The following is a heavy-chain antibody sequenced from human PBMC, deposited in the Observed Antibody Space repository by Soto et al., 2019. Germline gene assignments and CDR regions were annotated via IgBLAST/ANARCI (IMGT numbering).Heavy chain of an antibody. J-gene: IGHJ4*02. Sequence: GGSLRLSCIASGFSFSNAWMSWVRQIPGKGLEFVGRIKSKSDGGTAEHAAPVKGRFSLSRDDSKNTLYLQMNSLKTEDTALYYCTTYDNSRFDYWGQGTLVTVSS. CDR1: GFSFSNAW. CDR3: TTYDNSRFDY. V-gene: IGHV3-15*01. CDR2: IKSKSDGGTA. D-gene: IGHD3-22*01.